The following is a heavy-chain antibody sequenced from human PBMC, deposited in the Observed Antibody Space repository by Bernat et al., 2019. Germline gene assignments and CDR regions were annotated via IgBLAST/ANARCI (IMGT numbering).Heavy chain of an antibody. D-gene: IGHD4-17*01. CDR2: INHSGST. J-gene: IGHJ4*02. V-gene: IGHV4-34*01. Sequence: QVQLQQWGAGLLKPSETLSLTCAVYGGSFSGYYWSWIRQPPGKGLEWIGEINHSGSTNYNPSLKSRVTRSVDTSKNQFSLKLSSVTAADTAVYYCARWGVRGIRYMTTVTFLDYWGQGTLVTVSS. CDR1: GGSFSGYY. CDR3: ARWGVRGIRYMTTVTFLDY.